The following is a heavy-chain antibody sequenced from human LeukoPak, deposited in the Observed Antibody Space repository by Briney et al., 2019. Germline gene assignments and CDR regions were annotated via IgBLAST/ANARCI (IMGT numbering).Heavy chain of an antibody. V-gene: IGHV3-66*01. CDR3: ARASGLAAAGTDYFDY. D-gene: IGHD6-13*01. Sequence: PGGSLRLSCAASGFTVSSNYMSWVRQAPGKGLEWVSVIYSGGSTYYADSVKGRFTISRDNSKNTLYLQMNSLRAEDTAVYYCARASGLAAAGTDYFDYWGQGTLVSVPS. J-gene: IGHJ4*02. CDR2: IYSGGST. CDR1: GFTVSSNY.